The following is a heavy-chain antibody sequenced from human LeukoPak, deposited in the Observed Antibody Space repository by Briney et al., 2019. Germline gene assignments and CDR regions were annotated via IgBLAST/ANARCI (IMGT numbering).Heavy chain of an antibody. J-gene: IGHJ1*01. CDR3: AKQDSGAYFQH. CDR2: MSGSDATT. Sequence: GGSLRLSCAASGFTFSSYAMTWARQAPGKGLEWISAMSGSDATTYYADSVKGRFAISRDNSKNTLYLQMNSLRAEDTAVYYCAKQDSGAYFQHWGQGTLVTVSS. V-gene: IGHV3-23*01. D-gene: IGHD6-25*01. CDR1: GFTFSSYA.